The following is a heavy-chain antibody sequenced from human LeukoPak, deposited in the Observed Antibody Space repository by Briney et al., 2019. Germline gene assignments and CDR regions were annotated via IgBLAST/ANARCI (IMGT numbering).Heavy chain of an antibody. V-gene: IGHV3-11*04. CDR2: ISSPGTTT. Sequence: PGGSLRLSCAASGFPFSDYYMSWIRQAPGKGLEWVSHISSPGTTTLYADSVKGRFTISRDNAKNSLHLQMNTVRADDTAVYYCATGKVGPYYYYMDVWGKGTTVTLSS. D-gene: IGHD1-26*01. CDR3: ATGKVGPYYYYMDV. CDR1: GFPFSDYY. J-gene: IGHJ6*03.